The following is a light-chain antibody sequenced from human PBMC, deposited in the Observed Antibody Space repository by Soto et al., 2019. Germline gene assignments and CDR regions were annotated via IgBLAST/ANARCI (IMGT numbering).Light chain of an antibody. CDR3: SSYTNSCTYV. Sequence: QSVLTQPASVSGSPGQSITISCTGTSSDVGGYNYVSWYQQHPGKAPKLMIYDVSNRPSGVSNRFSGFKSGNTASLTISGLHADDEADYYCSSYTNSCTYVFGTGTKVTVL. V-gene: IGLV2-14*03. CDR1: SSDVGGYNY. CDR2: DVS. J-gene: IGLJ1*01.